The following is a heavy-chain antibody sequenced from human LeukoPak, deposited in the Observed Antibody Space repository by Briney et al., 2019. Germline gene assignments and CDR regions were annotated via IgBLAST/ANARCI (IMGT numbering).Heavy chain of an antibody. Sequence: GGSLRLSCAASKFTFSSYSMNWVRQAPGKGLEWVSSISSSSSYIYYADSVKGRFTISRDNAKNSLYLQMNSLRAEDTAVYYCARDGSYCGGDCYSYYYYYYMDVWGKGTTVTISS. CDR2: ISSSSSYI. CDR3: ARDGSYCGGDCYSYYYYYYMDV. V-gene: IGHV3-21*01. CDR1: KFTFSSYS. J-gene: IGHJ6*03. D-gene: IGHD2-21*02.